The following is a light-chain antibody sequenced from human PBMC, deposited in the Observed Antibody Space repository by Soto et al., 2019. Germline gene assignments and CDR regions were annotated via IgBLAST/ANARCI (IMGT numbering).Light chain of an antibody. CDR1: QNIIGH. CDR3: QHSYSMPIA. J-gene: IGKJ5*01. V-gene: IGKV1-39*01. Sequence: DIQMTQSPSSLSASVGDGVTISCRASQNIIGHLNWYQHKPGRAPRLLIYAASTLQSGVPSRFTGSGSGTEFTLTISGLQPEDFATYYCQHSYSMPIAFGQGTRLEIK. CDR2: AAS.